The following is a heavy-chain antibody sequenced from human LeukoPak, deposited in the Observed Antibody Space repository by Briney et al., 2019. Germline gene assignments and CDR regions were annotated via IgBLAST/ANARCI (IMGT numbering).Heavy chain of an antibody. J-gene: IGHJ4*02. CDR3: ARDGSYGGNSDGGY. D-gene: IGHD4-23*01. V-gene: IGHV3-21*01. Sequence: KAGGSLRLSCAASGFTFSSYSMNWVRQAPGKGLEWVSSISSSSSYIYYADSVKGRFTISRDNAKNSLYLQMNSLRAEDTAVYYCARDGSYGGNSDGGYWGQGTLVTVSS. CDR1: GFTFSSYS. CDR2: ISSSSSYI.